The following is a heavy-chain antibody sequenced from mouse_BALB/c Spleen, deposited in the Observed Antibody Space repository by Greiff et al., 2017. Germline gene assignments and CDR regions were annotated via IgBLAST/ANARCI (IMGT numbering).Heavy chain of an antibody. Sequence: VQLQQSGPGLVAPSQSLSITCTVSGFSLTSYGVHWVRQPPGKGLEWLGVIWAGGSTNYNSALMSRLSISKDNSKSQVFLKMNSLQTDDTAMYYCAREIYDGYYPAMDYWGQGTSVTVSS. CDR1: GFSLTSYG. CDR2: IWAGGST. J-gene: IGHJ4*01. CDR3: AREIYDGYYPAMDY. V-gene: IGHV2-9*02. D-gene: IGHD2-3*01.